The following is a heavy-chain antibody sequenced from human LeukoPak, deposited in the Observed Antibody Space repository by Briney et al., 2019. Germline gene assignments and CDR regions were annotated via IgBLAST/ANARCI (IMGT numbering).Heavy chain of an antibody. V-gene: IGHV4-30-4*01. CDR3: RLEKKGYYYYGMDV. D-gene: IGHD1-1*01. Sequence: SETLSLTCTVSGGSISSGDYYWSWIRQPPGKGLEWIGYIYYSGSTYYNPSLKSRVTISVDTSKNQFSLKLSSVTAADTAVYYCRLEKKGYYYYGMDVWGQGTTVTVSS. CDR1: GGSISSGDYY. CDR2: IYYSGST. J-gene: IGHJ6*02.